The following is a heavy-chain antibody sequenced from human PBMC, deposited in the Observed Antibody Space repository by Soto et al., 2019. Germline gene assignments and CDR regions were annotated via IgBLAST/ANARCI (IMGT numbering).Heavy chain of an antibody. J-gene: IGHJ4*02. CDR3: ASFFYGDYGAGFEF. D-gene: IGHD4-17*01. Sequence: QVQLQESGPGLVKPSEPLSLTCTVSGGSLSSYYWGWIRQAPGQGLEWTWSIFYSGSFNHNPTLKSRSTTSLYTSKNHFWLKLTTVTAADRDVCYCASFFYGDYGAGFEFWGQGTQVTVSS. CDR2: IFYSGSF. V-gene: IGHV4-59*01. CDR1: GGSLSSYY.